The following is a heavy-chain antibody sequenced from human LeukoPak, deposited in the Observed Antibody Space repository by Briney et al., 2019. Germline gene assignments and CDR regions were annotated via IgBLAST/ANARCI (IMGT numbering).Heavy chain of an antibody. J-gene: IGHJ5*02. CDR2: INHSGST. CDR3: ASRRASVVMVYASPYWFDP. V-gene: IGHV4-34*01. CDR1: GGSFGGYY. Sequence: SETLSLTCAVYGGSFGGYYWSWIRQPPGKGLEWIGEINHSGSTNYNPSLKSRVTISVDTSKNQFSLKLSSVTAADTAVYYCASRRASVVMVYASPYWFDPWGQGTLVTVSS. D-gene: IGHD2-8*01.